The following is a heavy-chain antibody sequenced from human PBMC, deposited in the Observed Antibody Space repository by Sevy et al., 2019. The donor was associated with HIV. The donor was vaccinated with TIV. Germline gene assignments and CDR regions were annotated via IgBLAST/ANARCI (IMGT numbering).Heavy chain of an antibody. J-gene: IGHJ6*02. V-gene: IGHV3-53*01. Sequence: GGSLRLSCAASGFTVSSDYMSWVRQAPGKGLEYVSVIYSGGSTYYADSVKGRFTISRDNSKNMLFLQMNSLRAEDTAMYYCARILHYYYGMDVWGQGTTVTVSS. CDR2: IYSGGST. CDR3: ARILHYYYGMDV. CDR1: GFTVSSDY.